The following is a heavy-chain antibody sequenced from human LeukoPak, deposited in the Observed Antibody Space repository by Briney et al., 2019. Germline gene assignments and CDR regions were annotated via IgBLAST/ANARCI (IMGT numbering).Heavy chain of an antibody. CDR1: GGSIRSYN. Sequence: SETLSLTCTVSGGSIRSYNWNWIRQPPGKGLEWIGYISETGSINYNSSLENRVTLSLDTSKSQISLNLRSATVADTAVYYCARQDALGKFPPPYYMDVWGKGTNVIVS. CDR2: ISETGSI. V-gene: IGHV4-59*08. CDR3: ARQDALGKFPPPYYMDV. D-gene: IGHD1-26*01. J-gene: IGHJ6*03.